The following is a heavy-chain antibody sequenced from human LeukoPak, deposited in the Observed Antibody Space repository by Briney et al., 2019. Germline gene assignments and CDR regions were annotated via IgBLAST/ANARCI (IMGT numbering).Heavy chain of an antibody. V-gene: IGHV1-18*01. J-gene: IGHJ4*02. Sequence: ASVKVSCKASGYTFTSYGISWVRQAPGQGLEWMGWISAYNGNTNYAQKLQGRVTITRDTSISTAYLALSSLRSEDTAVYYCARVPDLGSCSGGGSCYRLDYWGQGTLVAVSS. CDR1: GYTFTSYG. CDR2: ISAYNGNT. D-gene: IGHD2-15*01. CDR3: ARVPDLGSCSGGGSCYRLDY.